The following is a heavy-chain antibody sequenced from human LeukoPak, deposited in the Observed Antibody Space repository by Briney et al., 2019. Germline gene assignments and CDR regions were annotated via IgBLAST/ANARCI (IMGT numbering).Heavy chain of an antibody. CDR3: ARDLGYGDPGVAYYFDY. Sequence: ASVKVSCKASGYTFTSYYMHWVRQAPGQGLEWMGIINPSGGSTSYAQKFQGRVTMTRDTSTSTVCMELSSLRSEDTAVYYCARDLGYGDPGVAYYFDYWGQGTLVTVSS. D-gene: IGHD4-17*01. V-gene: IGHV1-46*01. J-gene: IGHJ4*02. CDR1: GYTFTSYY. CDR2: INPSGGST.